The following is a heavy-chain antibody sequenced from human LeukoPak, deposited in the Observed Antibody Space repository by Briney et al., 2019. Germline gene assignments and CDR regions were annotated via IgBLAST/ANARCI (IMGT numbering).Heavy chain of an antibody. D-gene: IGHD3-10*01. CDR1: GGSFSGYY. V-gene: IGHV4-34*01. J-gene: IGHJ4*02. CDR3: ARRGSGSHYNDLMDY. Sequence: SETLSLTCAVYGGSFSGYYWSWIRQPPGKGLEWIGEINHSGSTNYNPSLKSRVTISVDTSKNQFSLKLSSVTAADTAVYYCARRGSGSHYNDLMDYWGQGTLATVSS. CDR2: INHSGST.